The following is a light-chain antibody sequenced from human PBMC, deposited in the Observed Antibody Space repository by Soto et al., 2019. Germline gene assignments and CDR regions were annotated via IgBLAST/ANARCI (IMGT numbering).Light chain of an antibody. V-gene: IGLV2-8*01. CDR2: EVI. Sequence: QSALTQPPSASGSPGKSVTISCTGTSSDVGGYNYVSWYQQHPGKAPKLMIYEVIKRPPGVPDRFSGSKSGNTASLTVSGLQAEDEADYYCSSYAGSNDFEVFGGGTKLTVL. J-gene: IGLJ2*01. CDR1: SSDVGGYNY. CDR3: SSYAGSNDFEV.